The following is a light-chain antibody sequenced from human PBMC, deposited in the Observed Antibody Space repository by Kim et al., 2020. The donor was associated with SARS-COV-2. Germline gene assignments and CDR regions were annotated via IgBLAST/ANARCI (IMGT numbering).Light chain of an antibody. CDR1: SSNIGAGYD. CDR3: QSYDNSLSASGV. J-gene: IGLJ3*02. CDR2: INN. V-gene: IGLV1-40*01. Sequence: QSVLTQPPSVSGAPGQRVTISCTGSSSNIGAGYDVHWYQQLPGTAPKLLIFINNNRPSGVPDRFSGSKSGTSASLSITGLQAEDEADYYCQSYDNSLSASGVFGGGTQLTVL.